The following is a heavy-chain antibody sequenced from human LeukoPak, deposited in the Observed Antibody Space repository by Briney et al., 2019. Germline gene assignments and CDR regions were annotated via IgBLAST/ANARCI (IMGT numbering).Heavy chain of an antibody. CDR1: GYTFTGYY. J-gene: IGHJ3*02. CDR2: INPNSGGT. Sequence: GASVKVSCKXSGYTFTGYYMHWVRQAPGQGLEWMGWINPNSGGTNYAQKFQGRVTMTRDTSISTAYMELSRLRSDDTAVYYCARGINYYDSRPWVGFDIWGQGTMVTVSS. D-gene: IGHD3-22*01. CDR3: ARGINYYDSRPWVGFDI. V-gene: IGHV1-2*02.